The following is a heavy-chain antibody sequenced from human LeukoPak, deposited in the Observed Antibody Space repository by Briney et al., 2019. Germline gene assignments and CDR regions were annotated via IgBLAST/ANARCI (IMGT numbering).Heavy chain of an antibody. CDR2: IYTSGST. CDR1: GGSISSYY. CDR3: ARGSYYDFWSGRNWFDP. Sequence: SETLSLTCTVSGGSISSYYWSWIRQPAGKGLEWIGRIYTSGSTNYNPSLKSRVTMSVDTSKNQFSLKLSSVTAADTAVYYCARGSYYDFWSGRNWFDPWGQGTLVTVSS. J-gene: IGHJ5*02. V-gene: IGHV4-4*07. D-gene: IGHD3-3*01.